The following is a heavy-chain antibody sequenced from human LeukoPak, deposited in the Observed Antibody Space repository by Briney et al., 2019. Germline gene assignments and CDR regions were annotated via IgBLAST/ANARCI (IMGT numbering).Heavy chain of an antibody. CDR1: GYSFTSYW. Sequence: GESLKISCKGSGYSFTSYWIGWVRQMPGKGLEWMGIIYPGDSDTRYSPSFQGQVTISADKSISTAYLQWSGLKASDTAMYYCTRARYCYTTSCPLDYWGQGTLVTVSS. J-gene: IGHJ4*02. CDR3: TRARYCYTTSCPLDY. D-gene: IGHD2-2*01. V-gene: IGHV5-51*01. CDR2: IYPGDSDT.